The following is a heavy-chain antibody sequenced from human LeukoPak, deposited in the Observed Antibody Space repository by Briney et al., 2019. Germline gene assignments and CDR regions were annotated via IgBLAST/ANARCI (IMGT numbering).Heavy chain of an antibody. V-gene: IGHV3-23*01. CDR2: ISIGGNT. CDR3: ARIVQWPKGFDH. D-gene: IGHD6-19*01. Sequence: GGSLRLSCAASGFTFSTYAMTWVRQAPGKGLHYVSAISIGGNTFYADSVKGRFTISRDNSKNTLCLQMSSLRVEDTAAHYCARIVQWPKGFDHWGQGTLVTVSS. J-gene: IGHJ4*02. CDR1: GFTFSTYA.